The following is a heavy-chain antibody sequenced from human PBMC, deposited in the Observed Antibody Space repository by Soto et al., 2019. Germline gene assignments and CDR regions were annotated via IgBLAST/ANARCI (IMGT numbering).Heavy chain of an antibody. J-gene: IGHJ4*02. V-gene: IGHV4-31*03. Sequence: QVQLQESGPGLVKPSQTLSLTCTVSGGSISSAAYYWSWIRHHPGQGLEWIGYISHSGSTYYTPSLKSRVIVSADTSKNQFSVNLTSVTAADTAVYYCAREYTYGSNFFDCWGQGALVTVSS. D-gene: IGHD5-18*01. CDR2: ISHSGST. CDR1: GGSISSAAYY. CDR3: AREYTYGSNFFDC.